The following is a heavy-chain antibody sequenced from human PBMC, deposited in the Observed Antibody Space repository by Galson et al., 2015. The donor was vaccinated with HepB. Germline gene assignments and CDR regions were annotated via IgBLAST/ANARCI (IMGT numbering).Heavy chain of an antibody. Sequence: PALVKPTQTLTLTCTFSGFSLTTNAVGVGWIRQPPGKALEWLAFIYSDDGRRYTPSLRSRLTVTKDSSTNQVVLHLTNIDPVDTATYYCAHSQGPRYYYYMDVWGKETTVTVSS. J-gene: IGHJ6*03. CDR3: AHSQGPRYYYYMDV. CDR2: IYSDDGR. V-gene: IGHV2-5*02. CDR1: GFSLTTNAVG.